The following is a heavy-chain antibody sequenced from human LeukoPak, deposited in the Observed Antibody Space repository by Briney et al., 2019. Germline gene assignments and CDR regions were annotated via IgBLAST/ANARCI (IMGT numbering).Heavy chain of an antibody. CDR1: GGTFSSYA. CDR2: IIPTFGTA. CDR3: ARSETAARPLDP. D-gene: IGHD6-6*01. Sequence: SVKVSCKASGGTFSSYAISWVRQAPGQGLEWMGGIIPTFGTANYAQKFQGRVTITTDESTSTAYMELSSLRSEDTAVYYCARSETAARPLDPWGQGTLVTVSS. J-gene: IGHJ5*02. V-gene: IGHV1-69*05.